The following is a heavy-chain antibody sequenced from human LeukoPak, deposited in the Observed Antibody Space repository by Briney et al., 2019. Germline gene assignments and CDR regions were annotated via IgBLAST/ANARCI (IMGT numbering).Heavy chain of an antibody. Sequence: SETLSLTCTVSGGSISSYYWSWIRQPPGKGLEWIGYIYYSGSTNYNPPLKSRVTISVDTSKNQFSLKLSSVTAADTAVYYCARHAPYYYGSGSYSSYFDYWGQGTLVTVSS. CDR1: GGSISSYY. D-gene: IGHD3-10*01. CDR2: IYYSGST. V-gene: IGHV4-59*08. J-gene: IGHJ4*02. CDR3: ARHAPYYYGSGSYSSYFDY.